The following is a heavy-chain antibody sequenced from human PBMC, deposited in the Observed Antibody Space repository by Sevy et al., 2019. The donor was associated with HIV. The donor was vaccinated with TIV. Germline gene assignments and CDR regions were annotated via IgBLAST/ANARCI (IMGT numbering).Heavy chain of an antibody. Sequence: GGSLRLSCAASGFIFNDYWMHWVRQAPGKGGEWVPNKNENGSKNYYLDSVKGRFPISRDNAKNSLFLQMNSLRVDDTAVYYCARAIGAGAAYWGQGTPVTVSS. D-gene: IGHD6-13*01. CDR3: ARAIGAGAAY. J-gene: IGHJ4*02. CDR1: GFIFNDYW. V-gene: IGHV3-7*03. CDR2: KNENGSKN.